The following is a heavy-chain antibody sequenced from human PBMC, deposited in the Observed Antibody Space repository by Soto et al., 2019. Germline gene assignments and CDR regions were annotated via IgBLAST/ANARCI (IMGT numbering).Heavy chain of an antibody. J-gene: IGHJ4*02. CDR1: GGSISSGGYY. V-gene: IGHV4-31*03. D-gene: IGHD5-18*01. Sequence: ASETLSLTCTVSGGSISSGGYYWSWIRQHPGKGLEWIGYIYYSGSTYYNPSLKSRVTISVDTSKNQFSLKLSSVTAADTAVYYCARDRGYSYTTQTYFDYWGQGTLVTVSS. CDR3: ARDRGYSYTTQTYFDY. CDR2: IYYSGST.